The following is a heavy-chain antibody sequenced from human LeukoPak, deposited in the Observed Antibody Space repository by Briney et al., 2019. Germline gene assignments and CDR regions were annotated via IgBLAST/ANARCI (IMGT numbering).Heavy chain of an antibody. CDR3: ARTSTWGYYYYGMDV. D-gene: IGHD1-26*01. Sequence: SETLSLTCAVYGGSFGGYYWSWIRQPPGKGLEWIGEINHSGSTNYNPSLKSRVTISVDTSKNQFSLKLSSVTAADTAVYYCARTSTWGYYYYGMDVWGQGTTVTVSS. J-gene: IGHJ6*02. CDR1: GGSFGGYY. CDR2: INHSGST. V-gene: IGHV4-34*01.